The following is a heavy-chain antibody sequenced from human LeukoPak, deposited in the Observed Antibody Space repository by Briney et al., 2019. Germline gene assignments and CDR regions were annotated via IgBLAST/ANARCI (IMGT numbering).Heavy chain of an antibody. CDR1: GFTFSSYA. D-gene: IGHD6-19*01. CDR2: ISGSGGST. J-gene: IGHJ5*02. CDR3: AKDMDSSGWFGWFDP. V-gene: IGHV3-23*01. Sequence: GGSLRLSCAASGFTFSSYAMSWVRQAPGKGLEWVSAISGSGGSTYYADSVKGRFTISRDNSKDTLYLQMNSLRAEDTAVYYCAKDMDSSGWFGWFDPWGQGTLVTVSS.